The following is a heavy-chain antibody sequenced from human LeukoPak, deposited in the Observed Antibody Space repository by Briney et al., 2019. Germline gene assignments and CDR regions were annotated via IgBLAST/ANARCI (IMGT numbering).Heavy chain of an antibody. Sequence: PGRSLRLSCAASGFTFSSYGMHWVRQAPGKGLEWVAVISYDGSNKYYADSVKGRFTISRDNSKNTLYLQMNSLRAEDTAVYYCASGPADFWSGYYDFDYWGQGTLVTVSS. CDR1: GFTFSSYG. D-gene: IGHD3-3*01. J-gene: IGHJ4*02. CDR2: ISYDGSNK. CDR3: ASGPADFWSGYYDFDY. V-gene: IGHV3-30*03.